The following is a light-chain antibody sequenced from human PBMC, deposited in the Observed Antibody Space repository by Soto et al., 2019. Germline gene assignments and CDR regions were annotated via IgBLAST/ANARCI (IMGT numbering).Light chain of an antibody. CDR2: DAS. V-gene: IGKV1-5*01. CDR3: QHHNSYPNM. J-gene: IGKJ2*01. CDR1: QSISRW. Sequence: DIQMTQSPSTLFASVGDRVTITCRASQSISRWLACYQQNPGKAPKVLIFDASTLESGVPSRFSGSGSGTYVTQTIISQQPDDYATYNSQHHNSYPNMFGQVTKLNIK.